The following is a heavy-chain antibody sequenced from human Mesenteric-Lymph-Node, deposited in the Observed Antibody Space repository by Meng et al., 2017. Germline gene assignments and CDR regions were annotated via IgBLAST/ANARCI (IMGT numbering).Heavy chain of an antibody. CDR3: ARAPSPDYGDYYWGYYYGMDV. D-gene: IGHD4-17*01. CDR2: ISSSGSTI. J-gene: IGHJ6*02. Sequence: GESLKISCEASGFTFSSYEMNWVRQAPGKGLEWVSYISSSGSTIYYADSVKGRFTISRDNAKNSLYLQMNSLRAEDTAVYYCARAPSPDYGDYYWGYYYGMDVWGQGTTVTVSS. CDR1: GFTFSSYE. V-gene: IGHV3-48*03.